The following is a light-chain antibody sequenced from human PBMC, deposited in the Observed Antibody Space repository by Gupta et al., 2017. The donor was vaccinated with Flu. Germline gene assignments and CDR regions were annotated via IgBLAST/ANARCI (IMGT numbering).Light chain of an antibody. CDR1: STNIVADHG. CDR3: QSWDRSLGAWV. J-gene: IGLJ3*02. Sequence: TPPCTGGSTNIVADHGVPWFQQHQGTGPKVVIISTSPRPSGVPERFSDSKSGNTASLTIAGLQAEDEADYYCQSWDRSLGAWVFGGGAKLTVL. V-gene: IGLV1-40*01. CDR2: STS.